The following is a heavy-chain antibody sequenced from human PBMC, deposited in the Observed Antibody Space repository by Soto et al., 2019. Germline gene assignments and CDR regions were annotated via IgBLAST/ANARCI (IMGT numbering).Heavy chain of an antibody. CDR2: IYPGDSDT. Sequence: PGESLKISCRGSGYTFSNYWIAWVRQMPGKGLEWMGIIYPGDSDTRYSPSFQGQVTMSADKYINTAYLEWSSLKASDTGIYYCARQGVKYYYDRSAYYESWGQGTPVTVS. CDR1: GYTFSNYW. CDR3: ARQGVKYYYDRSAYYES. D-gene: IGHD3-22*01. V-gene: IGHV5-51*01. J-gene: IGHJ4*02.